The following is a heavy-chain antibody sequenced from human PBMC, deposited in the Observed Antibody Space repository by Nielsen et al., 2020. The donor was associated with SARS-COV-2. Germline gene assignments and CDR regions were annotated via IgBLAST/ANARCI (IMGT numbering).Heavy chain of an antibody. CDR2: INTNTGNP. V-gene: IGHV7-4-1*02. J-gene: IGHJ4*02. CDR3: ARGASPIVVVPAAMPVDY. D-gene: IGHD2-2*01. Sequence: ASVKVSCKASGYTFTSYAMNWVRQAPGQGLEWMGWINTNTGNPTYAQGFTGRFVFSLDTSVSTAYLQISSLKAEDTAVYYCARGASPIVVVPAAMPVDYWGQGTLVTVSS. CDR1: GYTFTSYA.